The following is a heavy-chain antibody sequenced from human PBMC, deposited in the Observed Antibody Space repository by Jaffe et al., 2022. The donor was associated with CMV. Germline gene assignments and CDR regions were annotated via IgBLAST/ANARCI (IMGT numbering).Heavy chain of an antibody. CDR2: ISSSSSYI. CDR1: GFTFSSYS. D-gene: IGHD2-2*01. J-gene: IGHJ6*02. V-gene: IGHV3-21*01. CDR3: ARVSAGYCSSTSCYGFSRGDYYYGMDV. Sequence: EVQLVESGGGLVKPGGSLRLSCAASGFTFSSYSMNWVRQAPGKGLEWVSSISSSSSYIYYADSVKGRFTISRDNAKNSLYLQMNSLRAEDTAVYYCARVSAGYCSSTSCYGFSRGDYYYGMDVWGQGTTVTVSS.